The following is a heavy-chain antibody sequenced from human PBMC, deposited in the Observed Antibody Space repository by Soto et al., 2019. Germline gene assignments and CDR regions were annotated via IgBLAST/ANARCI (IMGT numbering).Heavy chain of an antibody. Sequence: QVQLQQWGAGLLKPSETLSLTCAVYGGSFSGYYWSWIRQPPGKGLEWIGEINHSGSTNYNPSLKSRVTISVDTSKNQFSLKLSSVTAADTAVYYCARGKLSYYVWGSYRYHFDYWGQGTVVTVSS. D-gene: IGHD3-16*02. V-gene: IGHV4-34*01. J-gene: IGHJ4*02. CDR1: GGSFSGYY. CDR2: INHSGST. CDR3: ARGKLSYYVWGSYRYHFDY.